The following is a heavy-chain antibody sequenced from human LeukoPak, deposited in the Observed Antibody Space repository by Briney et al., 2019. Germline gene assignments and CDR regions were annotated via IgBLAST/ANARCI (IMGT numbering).Heavy chain of an antibody. Sequence: GGSLRLSCAASGFTFSSYSMNWVRQAPGKGLEWVSSIISSSSYIYYADSMKGRFTISRDNAKNSLYLQMNSLRAEDTAVYYCARDDNSGSYEVYYYWGQGTLVTVSS. CDR2: IISSSSYI. V-gene: IGHV3-21*01. CDR3: ARDDNSGSYEVYYY. J-gene: IGHJ4*02. D-gene: IGHD1-26*01. CDR1: GFTFSSYS.